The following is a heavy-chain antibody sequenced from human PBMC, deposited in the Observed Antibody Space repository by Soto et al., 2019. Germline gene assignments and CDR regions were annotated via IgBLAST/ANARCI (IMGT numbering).Heavy chain of an antibody. CDR3: ARDTDYYYYYGMDV. CDR2: INHSGST. Sequence: QVQLQQWGAGLLKPSETLSLTCAVYGGSFSGYYWSWIRQPPGKGLEWIGEINHSGSTNYNPSPKSRVTISVDTSKNQFSLKLSSVTAADTAVYYCARDTDYYYYYGMDVWGQGTTVTVSS. V-gene: IGHV4-34*01. CDR1: GGSFSGYY. J-gene: IGHJ6*02.